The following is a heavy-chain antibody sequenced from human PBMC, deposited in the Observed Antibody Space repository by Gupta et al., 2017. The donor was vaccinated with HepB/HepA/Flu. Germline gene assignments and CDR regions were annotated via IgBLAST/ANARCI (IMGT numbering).Heavy chain of an antibody. Sequence: VQLLESGGGLVQPGGSLTLSCAASGFTFSSSGMSWVRQAPGKGLEWVSSISRSGATTYYRDSVKGRFTVSRDNSKNTLYLQMNSLRAEDTAVYYCARDGRYCDSSSCLSYFDYWGQGTLVTVSS. V-gene: IGHV3-23*01. CDR3: ARDGRYCDSSSCLSYFDY. J-gene: IGHJ4*02. D-gene: IGHD2/OR15-2a*01. CDR2: ISRSGATT. CDR1: GFTFSSSG.